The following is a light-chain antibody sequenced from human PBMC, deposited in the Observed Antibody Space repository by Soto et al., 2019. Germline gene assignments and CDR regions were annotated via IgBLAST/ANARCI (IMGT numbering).Light chain of an antibody. CDR1: QNVANY. CDR3: HQYGSSPIT. Sequence: EIVLTQSPATLSLSPGERATLSCRASQNVANYLDWYQQKPGQAPRLLIYESSNRATGIAARFSGSGSGTDFTLTISSLEPEDFAVYYCHQYGSSPITFGQGTRLEIK. V-gene: IGKV3-11*01. CDR2: ESS. J-gene: IGKJ5*01.